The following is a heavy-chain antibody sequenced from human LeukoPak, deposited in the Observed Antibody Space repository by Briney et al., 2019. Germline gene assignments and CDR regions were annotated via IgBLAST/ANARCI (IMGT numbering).Heavy chain of an antibody. V-gene: IGHV3-66*01. CDR1: GFTVSSNY. J-gene: IGHJ4*02. Sequence: GGSLRLSCAASGFTVSSNYMSWVRQAPGKGLEWVPVIYSGGSTYYADSVKGRFTISRDNSKNTLYLQMNSLRAEDTAVYYCARGSVTRGYSYGYYFDYWGQGTLVTVSS. D-gene: IGHD5-18*01. CDR2: IYSGGST. CDR3: ARGSVTRGYSYGYYFDY.